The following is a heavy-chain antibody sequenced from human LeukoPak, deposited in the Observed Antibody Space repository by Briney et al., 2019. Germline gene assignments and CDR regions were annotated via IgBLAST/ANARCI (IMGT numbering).Heavy chain of an antibody. CDR2: INAGNGNT. CDR3: ARERYSGYDSDY. Sequence: ASVKVSCKASGYTFTSYAMHWVRQAPGQRLEWMGWINAGNGNTKYSQKLQGRVTMTRDTSTSTAYMELRSLRSDDTAVYYCARERYSGYDSDYWGQGTLVTVSS. D-gene: IGHD5-12*01. J-gene: IGHJ4*02. V-gene: IGHV1-3*01. CDR1: GYTFTSYA.